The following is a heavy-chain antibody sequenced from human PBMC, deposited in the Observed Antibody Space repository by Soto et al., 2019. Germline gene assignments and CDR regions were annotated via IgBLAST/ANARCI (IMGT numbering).Heavy chain of an antibody. D-gene: IGHD1-26*01. CDR1: GGTFSSYS. V-gene: IGHV1-69*01. J-gene: IGHJ4*02. CDR3: ARDGGRHSGGIDY. Sequence: QVQLVQSGAEVKKPGSSVKVSCKASGGTFSSYSINWVRQAPGQGLEWMGEIIPIFGTANYAQKFQDRVTITADESTSTAYMELSSLRSEDTAVYYCARDGGRHSGGIDYWGQGTLATVSS. CDR2: IIPIFGTA.